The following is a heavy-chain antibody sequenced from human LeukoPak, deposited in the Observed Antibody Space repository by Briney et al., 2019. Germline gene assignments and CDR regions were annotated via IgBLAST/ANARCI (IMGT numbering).Heavy chain of an antibody. D-gene: IGHD6-13*01. CDR1: GFTFTAFT. J-gene: IGHJ4*02. CDR2: ISSSYAI. V-gene: IGHV3-69-1*01. Sequence: GGSLRLSCAASGFTFTAFTINWVRQAPGKGLEWVSSISSSYAIYFADSVKGRFTISRDNAKNSVYLHMNSLRAEDTAVYYCAREWAIADWGQGTLVTVSS. CDR3: AREWAIAD.